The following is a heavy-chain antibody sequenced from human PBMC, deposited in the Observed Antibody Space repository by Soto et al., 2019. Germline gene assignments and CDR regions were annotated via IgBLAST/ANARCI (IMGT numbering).Heavy chain of an antibody. J-gene: IGHJ5*02. CDR1: GDSISSGDYY. Sequence: LSLTCTVSGDSISSGDYYWSWIRQPPGKGLEWIGCIYYSGNTYYNPSLKRRFSISVDTSKNQFSLKLSSVTAADTAVYYCARLGAQEIDPWGQGTLVTVSS. CDR2: IYYSGNT. V-gene: IGHV4-30-4*01. D-gene: IGHD3-16*01. CDR3: ARLGAQEIDP.